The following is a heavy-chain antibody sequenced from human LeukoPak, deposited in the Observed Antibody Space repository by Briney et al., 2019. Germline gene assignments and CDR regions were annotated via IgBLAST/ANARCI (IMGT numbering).Heavy chain of an antibody. Sequence: GGSLRLSCAASGFTFSSYAMHWVRQAPGKGLEWVAFIRYDGSNKYYADSVKGRFTISRDNSKNTLYLQMNSLRAEDTAVYYCAKEGRYCSGGSCYRYFDYWGQGTLVTVSS. D-gene: IGHD2-15*01. CDR2: IRYDGSNK. CDR1: GFTFSSYA. J-gene: IGHJ4*02. CDR3: AKEGRYCSGGSCYRYFDY. V-gene: IGHV3-30*02.